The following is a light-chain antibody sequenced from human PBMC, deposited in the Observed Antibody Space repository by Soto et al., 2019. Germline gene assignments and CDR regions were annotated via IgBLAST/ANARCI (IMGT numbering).Light chain of an antibody. Sequence: IFLTQSPCTLSLSPWEIATLSCRASQSVSSSYLAWYQQKPGQAPRLLIYGASSRATGIPDRFSGSGSGTEFTLTINSLQSEDFAVYYCQPYNNWPLTFGGGPKVDIK. CDR3: QPYNNWPLT. CDR2: GAS. V-gene: IGKV3-20*01. CDR1: QSVSSSY. J-gene: IGKJ4*01.